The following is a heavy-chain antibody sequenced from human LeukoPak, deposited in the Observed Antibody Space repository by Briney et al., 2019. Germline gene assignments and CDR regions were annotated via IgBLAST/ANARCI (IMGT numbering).Heavy chain of an antibody. D-gene: IGHD4-17*01. CDR1: GGSFSGYY. CDR3: ASSTVDH. J-gene: IGHJ4*02. CDR2: INHSGCT. V-gene: IGHV4-34*01. Sequence: PSETLSLTCAVYGGSFSGYYWSWIRQPPGKGLEWIGEINHSGCTNYNPSLKSRVTISVDTSKNQFSLKLSSVTAADTAVYYCASSTVDHWGQGTLVTVSS.